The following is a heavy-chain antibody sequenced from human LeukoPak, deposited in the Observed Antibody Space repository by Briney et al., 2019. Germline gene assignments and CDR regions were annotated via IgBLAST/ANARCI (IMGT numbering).Heavy chain of an antibody. J-gene: IGHJ4*02. CDR2: ISTSGTSI. Sequence: PGGSLRLSCAASGFTFSSYEMNWDRQAPGKGLEWVSFISTSGTSIYYTDSVRGRFTISRDNAKNSLYLQMNSLRAEDTAVYYCARGACSSTNCYKDWGQGTLVTVSS. CDR1: GFTFSSYE. CDR3: ARGACSSTNCYKD. V-gene: IGHV3-48*03. D-gene: IGHD2-2*02.